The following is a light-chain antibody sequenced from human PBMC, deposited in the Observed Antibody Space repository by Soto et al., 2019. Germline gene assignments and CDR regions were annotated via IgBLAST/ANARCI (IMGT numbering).Light chain of an antibody. CDR2: DAS. V-gene: IGKV3-11*01. J-gene: IGKJ5*01. Sequence: EIVLTQSPATLSLSPGKRATHSSRASQSVSSYLACYQQKPGQAPRLLIYDASNRATGIPARFSGSGSGTDFTLTISILEPEDFAVYYCQQRSNWPPITFGQGTRLEIK. CDR3: QQRSNWPPIT. CDR1: QSVSSY.